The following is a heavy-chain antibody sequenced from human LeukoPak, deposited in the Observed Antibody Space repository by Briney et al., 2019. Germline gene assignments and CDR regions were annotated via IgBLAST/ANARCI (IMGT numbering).Heavy chain of an antibody. D-gene: IGHD6-19*01. Sequence: PSETLSLTCTVSGGSISSGGYYWSWIRQHPGKGLEWIGYIYYSGSTYYNPSLKSRVTISVDTSKNQFSLKLSSVTAADTAVYYCARLAVAGPIDLNWFDPWGQGTLVTVSS. J-gene: IGHJ5*02. CDR1: GGSISSGGYY. CDR3: ARLAVAGPIDLNWFDP. CDR2: IYYSGST. V-gene: IGHV4-31*03.